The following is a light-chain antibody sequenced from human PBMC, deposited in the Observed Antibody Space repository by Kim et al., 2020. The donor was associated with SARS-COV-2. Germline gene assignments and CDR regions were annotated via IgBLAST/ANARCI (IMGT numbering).Light chain of an antibody. V-gene: IGLV2-14*03. CDR3: SSYTGTNLYV. Sequence: QSALTQPASVSGSRGQSITISCTGTSDDVGGYNYVSWYQQHPGKAPKFIIYNVSNRPSGVSERFSGSKSGNTASLIISGLQTDDEADYFCSSYTGTNLYVFGTGTKVTVL. J-gene: IGLJ1*01. CDR1: SDDVGGYNY. CDR2: NVS.